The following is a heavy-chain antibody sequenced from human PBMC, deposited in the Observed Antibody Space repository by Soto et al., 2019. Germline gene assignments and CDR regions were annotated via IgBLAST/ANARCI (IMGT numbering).Heavy chain of an antibody. CDR3: ARGEDAFFYYGLDV. Sequence: PSEALSLSCTASGGSITSSYWSWIRRPPGKGLEWIAYIYDTGITGYTPSTSYNPSLKSRVTMSVGTTNRQFSLKLTSVTAADAAVYYCARGEDAFFYYGLDVWGQGITVTVSS. J-gene: IGHJ6*02. CDR1: GGSITSSY. V-gene: IGHV4-59*01. CDR2: IYDTGITGYTPST.